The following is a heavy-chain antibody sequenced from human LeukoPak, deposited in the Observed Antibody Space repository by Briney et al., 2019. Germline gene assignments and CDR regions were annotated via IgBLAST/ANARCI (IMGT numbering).Heavy chain of an antibody. J-gene: IGHJ4*02. CDR3: ARHSMAHYDSHVNRPHFDY. V-gene: IGHV4-39*01. CDR2: IYYSGST. D-gene: IGHD3-22*01. Sequence: SETLSLTCTVSGGSISTGAYYWAWIRQPPGKGLEWIGSIYYSGSTSYNPSLKSRVTISVDTSKNQFSLKLSSVTAADTAVYYCARHSMAHYDSHVNRPHFDYWGQGTLVSVSS. CDR1: GGSISTGAYY.